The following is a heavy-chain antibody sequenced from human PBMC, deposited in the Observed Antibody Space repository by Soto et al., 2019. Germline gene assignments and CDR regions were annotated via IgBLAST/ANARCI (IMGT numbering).Heavy chain of an antibody. D-gene: IGHD6-19*01. CDR3: ARHRYSSGWYFDY. CDR2: IYYSGST. V-gene: IGHV4-59*08. Sequence: SETLSLTCTVSGGSISRYYWSWIRQPPGKGLEWIGYIYYSGSTNYNPSLKSRVTISVDTSKNQFSLKLSSVTAADTAVYYCARHRYSSGWYFDYWGQGTLVTVSS. J-gene: IGHJ4*02. CDR1: GGSISRYY.